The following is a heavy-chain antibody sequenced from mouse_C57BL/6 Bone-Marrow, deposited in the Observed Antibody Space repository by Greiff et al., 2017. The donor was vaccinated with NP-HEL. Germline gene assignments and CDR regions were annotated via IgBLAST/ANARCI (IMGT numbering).Heavy chain of an antibody. V-gene: IGHV1-80*01. Sequence: VQLQQSGAELVKPGASVKISCKASGYAFSSYWMNWVKQRPGKGLEWIGQIYPGDGDTNYNGKFKGKATLTADKSSSTAYMQLSSLTSKDSAVYFCAIYYDYDQYYFDYWGQGTTLTVSS. CDR1: GYAFSSYW. CDR3: AIYYDYDQYYFDY. CDR2: IYPGDGDT. J-gene: IGHJ2*01. D-gene: IGHD2-4*01.